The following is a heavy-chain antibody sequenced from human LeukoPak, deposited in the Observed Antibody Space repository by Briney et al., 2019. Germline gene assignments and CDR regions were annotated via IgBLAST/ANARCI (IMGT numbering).Heavy chain of an antibody. Sequence: SETLSLTCTVSGGSIDSYYWSWIRQPPGKGLEWIGYIYYSGSTNYNPSLRSRVTISVDTSKNQFSLKLSSVTAADTAVYYCARVEGPHRWLQYRNWFDPWGQGTLVTVSS. CDR3: ARVEGPHRWLQYRNWFDP. CDR2: IYYSGST. V-gene: IGHV4-59*01. D-gene: IGHD5-24*01. CDR1: GGSIDSYY. J-gene: IGHJ5*02.